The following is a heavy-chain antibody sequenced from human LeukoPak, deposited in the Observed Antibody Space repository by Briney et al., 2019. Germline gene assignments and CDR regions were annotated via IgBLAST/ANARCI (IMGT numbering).Heavy chain of an antibody. V-gene: IGHV4-59*01. D-gene: IGHD2-2*02. CDR1: GGSISSYY. Sequence: SETLSLTCTVSGGSISSYYWSWIRQPPGKGLEWIGCIYYSGSTNYNPSLKSRVTISVDTSKNQFSLKLSSVTAADTAVYYCARGLRYCSSTSCYRLLDYWGQGTLVTVSS. CDR3: ARGLRYCSSTSCYRLLDY. CDR2: IYYSGST. J-gene: IGHJ4*02.